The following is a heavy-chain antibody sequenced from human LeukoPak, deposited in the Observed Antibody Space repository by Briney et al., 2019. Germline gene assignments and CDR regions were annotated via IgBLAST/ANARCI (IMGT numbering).Heavy chain of an antibody. Sequence: SETLSLTCTVSGGSISSYYWSWIRQPPGKGLEWIGSIYYSGSTYYNPSLKSRVTISVDTSKNQFSLKLSSVTAADTAVYYCARLVGATDTHFDYWGQGTLVTVSS. D-gene: IGHD1-26*01. CDR1: GGSISSYY. V-gene: IGHV4-59*05. CDR2: IYYSGST. CDR3: ARLVGATDTHFDY. J-gene: IGHJ4*02.